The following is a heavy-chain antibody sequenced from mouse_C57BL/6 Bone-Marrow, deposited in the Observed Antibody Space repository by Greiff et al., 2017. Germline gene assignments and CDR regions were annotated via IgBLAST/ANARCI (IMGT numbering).Heavy chain of an antibody. Sequence: EVKLVESGGGLVQPGGSLKLSCAASGFTFSDYGMAWVRQAPRKGPEWVAFISNLAYSIYYADTVTGRFTISRENAKNTLYLEMSSLRSEDTAMYYCARHYYGSSGRYFDVWGTGTTVTVSS. CDR3: ARHYYGSSGRYFDV. J-gene: IGHJ1*03. CDR1: GFTFSDYG. CDR2: ISNLAYSI. V-gene: IGHV5-15*01. D-gene: IGHD1-1*01.